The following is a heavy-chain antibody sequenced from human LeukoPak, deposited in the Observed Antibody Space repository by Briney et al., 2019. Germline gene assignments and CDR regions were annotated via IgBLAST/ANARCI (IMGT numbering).Heavy chain of an antibody. V-gene: IGHV4-30-4*08. Sequence: SQTLSLTCTVSGGSISSGDYYWSWIRQPPGKGLEWIGYIYYSGSTYYNPSLKSRVTISVDTSKNQFSLKLSSVTAADTAVYYCARSELDNSCSPNEDYYYYYYMDVWGKGTTVTVSS. CDR3: ARSELDNSCSPNEDYYYYYYMDV. CDR1: GGSISSGDYY. J-gene: IGHJ6*03. D-gene: IGHD6-6*01. CDR2: IYYSGST.